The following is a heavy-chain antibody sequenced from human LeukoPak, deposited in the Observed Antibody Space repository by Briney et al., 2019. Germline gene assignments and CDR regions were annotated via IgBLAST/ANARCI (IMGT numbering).Heavy chain of an antibody. Sequence: GGSLRLSCVASGFTFSNYWMLWVRQAPGKGLMWVSLISTDGKSTRYAESVKGRFTISRDNAKNALYLQMDILRVEDTALYFCVRDYQFIQEVWGQGTTVSVSS. CDR1: GFTFSNYW. CDR2: ISTDGKST. V-gene: IGHV3-74*01. CDR3: VRDYQFIQEV. J-gene: IGHJ6*02. D-gene: IGHD2-2*01.